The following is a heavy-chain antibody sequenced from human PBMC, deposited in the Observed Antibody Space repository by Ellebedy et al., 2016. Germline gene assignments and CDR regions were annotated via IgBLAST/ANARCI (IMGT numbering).Heavy chain of an antibody. D-gene: IGHD3-10*01. CDR3: ASVSMVRGDVYFQH. V-gene: IGHV1-69*13. CDR1: GGTFSSYA. J-gene: IGHJ1*01. CDR2: IIPIFGTA. Sequence: SVKVSXXASGGTFSSYAISWVRQAPGQGLEWMGGIIPIFGTANYAQKFQGRVTITADESTSTAYMELSSLRSEDTAVYYCASVSMVRGDVYFQHWGQGTLVTVSS.